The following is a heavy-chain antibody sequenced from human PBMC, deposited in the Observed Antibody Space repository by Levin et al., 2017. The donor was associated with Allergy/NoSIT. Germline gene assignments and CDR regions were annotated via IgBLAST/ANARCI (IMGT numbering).Heavy chain of an antibody. V-gene: IGHV3-30*18. Sequence: PGGSLRLSCATSGFSFSRNGMHWVRQAPGKGLEWVASISYDGSAKYYGDSVKGRFTISRDNRRNTLYLQMNSLRVEDTAVYYCTKESTRVRDFDYWGQGTLVIVSS. J-gene: IGHJ4*02. CDR2: ISYDGSAK. CDR1: GFSFSRNG. D-gene: IGHD3-10*01. CDR3: TKESTRVRDFDY.